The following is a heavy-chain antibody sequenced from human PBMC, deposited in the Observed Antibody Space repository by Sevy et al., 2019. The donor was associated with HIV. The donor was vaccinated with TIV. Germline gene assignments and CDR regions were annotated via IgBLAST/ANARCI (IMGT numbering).Heavy chain of an antibody. CDR3: AKLGDRYGDSNYSDY. J-gene: IGHJ4*02. Sequence: GGSLRLSCAASGFTFSSYAMSWVRQAPGKGLEWVSGISGSGGTAYYAYSVKGRFTISRDNSKNTLFLQMNSLRAEDTAVFYCAKLGDRYGDSNYSDYWGQGTPVTVSS. CDR2: ISGSGGTA. D-gene: IGHD4-17*01. CDR1: GFTFSSYA. V-gene: IGHV3-23*01.